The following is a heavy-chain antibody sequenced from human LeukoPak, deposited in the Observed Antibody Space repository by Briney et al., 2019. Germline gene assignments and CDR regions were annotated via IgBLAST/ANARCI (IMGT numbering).Heavy chain of an antibody. D-gene: IGHD5-18*01. CDR1: GGTFSSYA. Sequence: SVKVSCKASGGTFSSYAVSWVRQAPGQGLEWMGRIIPILGIANYAQKFQGRVTITADKSTSTAYMELSSLRSEDTAVYYCARSGGIQRWLFGALDYWGQGTLVTVSS. CDR2: IIPILGIA. CDR3: ARSGGIQRWLFGALDY. V-gene: IGHV1-69*04. J-gene: IGHJ4*02.